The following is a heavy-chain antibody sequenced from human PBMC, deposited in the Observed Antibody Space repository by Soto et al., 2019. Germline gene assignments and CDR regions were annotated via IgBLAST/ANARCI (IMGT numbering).Heavy chain of an antibody. D-gene: IGHD3-10*01. J-gene: IGHJ6*02. CDR3: ATRYYYGSGSMYGMDV. V-gene: IGHV3-74*01. CDR2: INSDGSST. Sequence: PGGSLGLSCSASGFAFSSYWMHWVRQAPGKGLVWVSRINSDGSSTSYADSVKGRFTISRDNAKNTLYLQMNSLRAEDTAVYYCATRYYYGSGSMYGMDVWGQGTTVTVSS. CDR1: GFAFSSYW.